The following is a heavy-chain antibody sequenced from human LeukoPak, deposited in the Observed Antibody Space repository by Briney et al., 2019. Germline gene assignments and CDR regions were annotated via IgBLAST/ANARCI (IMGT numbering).Heavy chain of an antibody. V-gene: IGHV4-31*03. CDR1: GGSISSGGYY. CDR2: IYYSGST. J-gene: IGHJ4*02. Sequence: SETLSLTCTASGGSISSGGYYWSWIRQHPGKGLEWIGYIYYSGSTYYNPSLKSRVTISVDTSKNQFSLKLSSVTAADTAVYYCARDGGYDSSGPLTYWGQGTLVTVSS. D-gene: IGHD3-22*01. CDR3: ARDGGYDSSGPLTY.